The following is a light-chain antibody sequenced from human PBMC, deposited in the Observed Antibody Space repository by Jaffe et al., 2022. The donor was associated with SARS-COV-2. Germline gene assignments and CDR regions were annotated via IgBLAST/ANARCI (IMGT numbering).Light chain of an antibody. CDR2: TAS. CDR1: QSIGRD. Sequence: DIQMTQSPSSLSASIGDRVTITCRASQSIGRDLNWYQQKPGKGPNLLIYTASNLQFGVPPRFSGSGSGTYFTLTISSLQPEDFATYYCQQSFGSLTFGGGTRVEMK. J-gene: IGKJ4*01. V-gene: IGKV1-39*01. CDR3: QQSFGSLT.